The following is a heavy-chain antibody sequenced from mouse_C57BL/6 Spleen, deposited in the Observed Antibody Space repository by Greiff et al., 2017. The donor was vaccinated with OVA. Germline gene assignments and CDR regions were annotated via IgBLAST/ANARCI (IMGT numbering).Heavy chain of an antibody. CDR2: ISDGGSYT. Sequence: EVKLMESGGGLVKPGGSLKLSCAASGFTFSSYAMSWVRQTPEKRLEWVATISDGGSYTYYPDNVKGRFTISRDNAKNNLYLQMRHLKSEDTAMYYCARDEDYGSSYVSYWYFDVWGTGTTVTVSS. J-gene: IGHJ1*03. CDR1: GFTFSSYA. D-gene: IGHD1-1*01. CDR3: ARDEDYGSSYVSYWYFDV. V-gene: IGHV5-4*01.